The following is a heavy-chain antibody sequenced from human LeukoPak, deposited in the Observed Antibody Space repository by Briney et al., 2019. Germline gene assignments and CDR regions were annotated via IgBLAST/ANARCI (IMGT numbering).Heavy chain of an antibody. CDR3: ARVYILYSSSWAFDY. J-gene: IGHJ4*02. CDR1: GGSISSSSYY. D-gene: IGHD6-13*01. CDR2: IYYSGST. Sequence: PSETLSLTCTVSGGSISSSSYYWGWIRQPPGKGLEWIGSIYYSGSTYYNPSLKSRVTISVDTSKNQFSLKLSSVTAADTAVYYCARVYILYSSSWAFDYWGQGTLVTVSS. V-gene: IGHV4-39*07.